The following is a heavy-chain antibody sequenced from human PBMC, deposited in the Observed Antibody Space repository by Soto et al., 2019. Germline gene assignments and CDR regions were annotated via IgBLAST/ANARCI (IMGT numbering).Heavy chain of an antibody. V-gene: IGHV3-11*01. CDR3: ARGRDIVVVPAAGFDY. CDR1: GFTFSDYY. CDR2: ISSSGSTI. J-gene: IGHJ4*02. Sequence: GGSLRLSCSASGFTFSDYYMSWIRQAPGKGLEWVSYISSSGSTIYYADSVKGRFTISRDNAKNSLYLQMNSLRAEDTAVYYCARGRDIVVVPAAGFDYWGQGTLVTVSS. D-gene: IGHD2-2*01.